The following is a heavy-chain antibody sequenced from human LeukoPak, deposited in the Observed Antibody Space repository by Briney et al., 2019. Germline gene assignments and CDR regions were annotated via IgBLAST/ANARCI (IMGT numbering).Heavy chain of an antibody. Sequence: SETLSLTCTVSGGSISSYYWSWIRQPAGKGLEWIGRIYTSGSTNYNPSLKSRVTMSVDTSKNQFSLKLSSVTAADTAVYYCARGSVYFWSGYFRRRTFDAFDIWGQGTMVTVSS. CDR2: IYTSGST. D-gene: IGHD3-3*01. CDR1: GGSISSYY. CDR3: ARGSVYFWSGYFRRRTFDAFDI. J-gene: IGHJ3*02. V-gene: IGHV4-4*07.